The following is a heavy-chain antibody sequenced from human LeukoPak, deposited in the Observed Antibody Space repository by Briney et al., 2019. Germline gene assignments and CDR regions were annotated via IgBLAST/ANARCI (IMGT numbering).Heavy chain of an antibody. CDR2: ISWNSGSI. CDR3: AKDLAAAGTEDYYYGMDV. J-gene: IGHJ6*02. Sequence: TGGSLRLFCAASGFTFDDYAMHWVRQAPGKGLEWVSGISWNSGSIGYADSVKGRFTISRDNAKNSLYLQMNSLRAEDTALYYCAKDLAAAGTEDYYYGMDVWGQGTTVTVSS. D-gene: IGHD6-13*01. CDR1: GFTFDDYA. V-gene: IGHV3-9*01.